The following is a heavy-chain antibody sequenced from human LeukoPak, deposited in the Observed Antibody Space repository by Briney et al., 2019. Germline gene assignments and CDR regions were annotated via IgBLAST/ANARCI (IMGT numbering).Heavy chain of an antibody. D-gene: IGHD3-10*01. CDR1: GGSISSYY. V-gene: IGHV4-59*01. CDR3: ARGIFRGVHNWFDP. Sequence: PSETLSLTCTVFGGSISSYYWSWIRQPPGKGLEWIGYIYYSGSTNYNPSLKSRVTISVDTSKNQFSLKLSSVTAADTAVYYCARGIFRGVHNWFDPWGQGTLVTVSS. J-gene: IGHJ5*02. CDR2: IYYSGST.